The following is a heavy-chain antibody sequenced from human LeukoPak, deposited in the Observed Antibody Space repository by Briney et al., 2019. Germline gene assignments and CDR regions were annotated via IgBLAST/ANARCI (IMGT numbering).Heavy chain of an antibody. J-gene: IGHJ4*02. CDR3: AREVYHYDSIGYYIDY. CDR1: GGSISSYY. D-gene: IGHD3-22*01. Sequence: PSETLSLTCTVSGGSISSYYWSWIRQPPGKGLEWIGYIYYSGSTNYNPSLKSRVTISVDTSKNQFSLKLSSVTAADTAVYYCAREVYHYDSIGYYIDYWGQGTLVTVSS. V-gene: IGHV4-59*01. CDR2: IYYSGST.